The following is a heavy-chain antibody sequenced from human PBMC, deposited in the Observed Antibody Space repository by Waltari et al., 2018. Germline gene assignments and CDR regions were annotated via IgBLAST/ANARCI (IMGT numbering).Heavy chain of an antibody. CDR1: GYSFTSYW. Sequence: EVQLVQSGAEVKKPGESLKISCKGSGYSFTSYWIGWVRQMPGKGLEWMGIIYPGDPATRYSPSVQGQVTTSADKAISTAYLQWSSLKASDTAMYYCARRANGIVGATREYYFDYWGQGTLVTVSS. J-gene: IGHJ4*02. CDR2: IYPGDPAT. D-gene: IGHD1-26*01. V-gene: IGHV5-51*03. CDR3: ARRANGIVGATREYYFDY.